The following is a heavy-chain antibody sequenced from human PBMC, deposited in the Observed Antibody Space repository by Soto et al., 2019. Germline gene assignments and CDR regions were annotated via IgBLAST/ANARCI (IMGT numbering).Heavy chain of an antibody. J-gene: IGHJ4*02. CDR3: SSDLSRITLIEASDC. D-gene: IGHD3-22*01. V-gene: IGHV1-18*01. CDR1: GYTFSNYG. CDR2: ISAYNDKT. Sequence: QVQLVQSGAEVKKPGASVKVSCKTSGYTFSNYGVSWVRQAPGQGLEGMGWISAYNDKTNYAQKFEGRLTMTTDTPTSTAYLELRSLRSDDTAVYYCSSDLSRITLIEASDCWGQGTLVTVSS.